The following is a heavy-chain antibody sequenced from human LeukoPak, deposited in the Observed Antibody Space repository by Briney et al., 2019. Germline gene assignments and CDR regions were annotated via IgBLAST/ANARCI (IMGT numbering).Heavy chain of an antibody. D-gene: IGHD3-10*01. CDR3: AREREYCGSGSPGGI. V-gene: IGHV1-18*01. Sequence: WASVKVSCKASGYTFTSYGISWVRQAPGQGLEWMGWISVYNGHTNYAQKFQGRVTMTTDTSTSIVYMELRSLRSDDTAVYYCAREREYCGSGSPGGIWGQGTMVTVSS. CDR1: GYTFTSYG. CDR2: ISVYNGHT. J-gene: IGHJ3*02.